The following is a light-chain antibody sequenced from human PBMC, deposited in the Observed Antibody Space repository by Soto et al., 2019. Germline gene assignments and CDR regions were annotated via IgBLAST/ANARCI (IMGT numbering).Light chain of an antibody. V-gene: IGKV3-20*01. Sequence: EIVLTQSPGTLSLSPGERATLSCRASQTVSSSYLAWYQQKPGQAPRLLIYDASIRATGIPDRFSGSGSGTDFTLTINRLEPEDFAVYYCQQYGSSPATFGQGTKLEIK. CDR2: DAS. CDR1: QTVSSSY. J-gene: IGKJ2*01. CDR3: QQYGSSPAT.